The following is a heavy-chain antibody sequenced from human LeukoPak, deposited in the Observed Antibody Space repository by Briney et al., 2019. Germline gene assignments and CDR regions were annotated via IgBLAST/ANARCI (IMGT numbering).Heavy chain of an antibody. CDR3: ARSAIDAFDI. J-gene: IGHJ3*02. CDR1: GGSISSYY. V-gene: IGHV4-59*08. CDR2: IYNSGST. Sequence: PSETLSLTCTGSGGSISSYYWSCIRQPPGKGLECIGYIYNSGSTNYNPSLKSRVSISVDTSKNQFSLELSSVTAADTAVYYCARSAIDAFDIWGQGTMVTVSS. D-gene: IGHD6-25*01.